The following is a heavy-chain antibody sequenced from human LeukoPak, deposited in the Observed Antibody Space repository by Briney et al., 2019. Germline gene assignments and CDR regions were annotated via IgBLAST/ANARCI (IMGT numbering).Heavy chain of an antibody. CDR1: GYTFTGYY. D-gene: IGHD3-3*01. CDR3: AKDFWSGFIHWFDP. CDR2: INPNSGGT. V-gene: IGHV1-2*02. J-gene: IGHJ5*02. Sequence: ASVKVSCKASGYTFTGYYMHWVRQAPGQGLEWMGWINPNSGGTNYAQKFQGRVTMTRDTSISTAYMELSRLRSDDTAVYYCAKDFWSGFIHWFDPWGQGTLVTVPS.